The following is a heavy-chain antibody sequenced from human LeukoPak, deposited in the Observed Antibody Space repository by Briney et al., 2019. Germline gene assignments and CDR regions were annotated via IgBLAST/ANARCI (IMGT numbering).Heavy chain of an antibody. CDR1: GFTFSSYA. D-gene: IGHD5-18*01. CDR2: IIPIFGTA. CDR3: ARGVSERIQLWFYDYYGMDV. V-gene: IGHV1-69*01. J-gene: IGHJ6*02. Sequence: GGSLRLSCAASGFTFSSYAMSWVRQAPGQGLEWMGGIIPIFGTASYAQKFQGRVTITADESTSTAYMELSSLRSEDTAVYYCARGVSERIQLWFYDYYGMDVWGQGTTVTVSS.